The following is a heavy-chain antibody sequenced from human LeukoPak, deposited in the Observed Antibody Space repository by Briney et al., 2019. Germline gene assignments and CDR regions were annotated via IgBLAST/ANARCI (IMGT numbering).Heavy chain of an antibody. D-gene: IGHD3-22*01. CDR2: ISAYNGNT. CDR3: ARVWYNYYDSSGYYGDFDY. V-gene: IGHV1-18*01. Sequence: ASVKVSCKASGYTFTSYGISWVRQAPGQGLEWMGWISAYNGNTNYAQKLQGRVTMTTDTSTSTAYMELRSLRSDDTAVYYCARVWYNYYDSSGYYGDFDYWGQGTLVTVSS. CDR1: GYTFTSYG. J-gene: IGHJ4*02.